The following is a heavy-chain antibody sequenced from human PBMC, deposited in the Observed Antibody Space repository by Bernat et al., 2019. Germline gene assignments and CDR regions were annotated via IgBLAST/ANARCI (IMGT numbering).Heavy chain of an antibody. J-gene: IGHJ6*02. CDR3: ANLSITMVRGIIIPPNYYYYVMDV. CDR1: GFTFSSYG. D-gene: IGHD3-10*01. V-gene: IGHV3-30*18. Sequence: QVQLVESGGGVVQPGRSLRLSCAASGFTFSSYGMHWVRQAPGKGLEWVAVISYDGSNKYYADSVKGRFTISRDNSKNTLYLQMNSLRAEDTAVYYCANLSITMVRGIIIPPNYYYYVMDVWGQGTTVTVSS. CDR2: ISYDGSNK.